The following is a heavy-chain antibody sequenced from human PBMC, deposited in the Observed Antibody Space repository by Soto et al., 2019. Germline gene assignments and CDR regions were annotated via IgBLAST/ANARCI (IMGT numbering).Heavy chain of an antibody. CDR3: ARDMGSDIVVVVVEYGMDV. CDR1: GGSISSSNW. Sequence: SETLSLTCAVPGGSISSSNWWSWVRQPPGKGLEWIGEIYHSGSTNYNPSLKSRVTISVDKSKNQFSLKLSSVTAADTAVYYCARDMGSDIVVVVVEYGMDVWGQGTTVT. CDR2: IYHSGST. V-gene: IGHV4-4*02. D-gene: IGHD2-15*01. J-gene: IGHJ6*02.